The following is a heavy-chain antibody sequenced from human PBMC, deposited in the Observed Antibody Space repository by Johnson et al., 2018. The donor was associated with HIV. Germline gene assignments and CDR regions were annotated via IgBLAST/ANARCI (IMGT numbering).Heavy chain of an antibody. CDR2: ISYDGSNK. V-gene: IGHV3-30*03. Sequence: QVQLVESGGGVVQPGRSLRLSCVASGFTFSSYGIHWVRQAPGKGLEWVAIISYDGSNKYYADSVKGRFTISRDNSKNTLYLQMNSLRAEDTAVYYCARDGGIAATDAFDIWGQGTMVTVSS. J-gene: IGHJ3*02. CDR3: ARDGGIAATDAFDI. CDR1: GFTFSSYG. D-gene: IGHD6-13*01.